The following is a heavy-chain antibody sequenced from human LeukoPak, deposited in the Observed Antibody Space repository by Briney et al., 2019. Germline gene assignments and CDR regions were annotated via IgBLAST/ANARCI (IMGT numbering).Heavy chain of an antibody. D-gene: IGHD6-13*01. V-gene: IGHV4-59*01. CDR3: ARLLHPGIAAAGNGGRFDY. CDR2: IYYSGST. Sequence: SETLSLTCTVSGGSISSYYWSWIRQPPGKGQEWIGYIYYSGSTNYNPSLKSRVTISVDTSKNQFSLKLSSVTAADTAVYYCARLLHPGIAAAGNGGRFDYWGQGTLVTVSS. CDR1: GGSISSYY. J-gene: IGHJ4*02.